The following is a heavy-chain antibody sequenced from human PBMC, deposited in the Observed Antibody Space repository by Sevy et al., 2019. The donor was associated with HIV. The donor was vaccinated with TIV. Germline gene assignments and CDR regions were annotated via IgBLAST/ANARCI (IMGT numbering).Heavy chain of an antibody. J-gene: IGHJ3*02. D-gene: IGHD6-6*01. Sequence: GGSLRLSCAASGFTFRSYAMSWVRQAPGKGLEWVSGIVGSGSTTYYADSVKGRFTISRDNSKNTLYLQINSLRAEDTAVYYCAKHSSFDAFDIWGQGTMVTVS. V-gene: IGHV3-23*01. CDR1: GFTFRSYA. CDR2: IVGSGSTT. CDR3: AKHSSFDAFDI.